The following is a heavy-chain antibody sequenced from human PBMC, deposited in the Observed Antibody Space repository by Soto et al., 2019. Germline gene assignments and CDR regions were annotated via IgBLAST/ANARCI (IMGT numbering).Heavy chain of an antibody. V-gene: IGHV3-23*01. D-gene: IGHD2-15*01. CDR1: GFSFGGYG. CDR2: LSGSGSTT. CDR3: TTRGALGY. J-gene: IGHJ4*02. Sequence: EVQLLESGGDLVQPGGSLRLSCAASGFSFGGYGMSWVRQAPGKGLEWVSALSGSGSTTYYADSVRGRFIISRDDSSNTVYLQMNSLKTEDTAVYYCTTRGALGYWGQGTLVTVSS.